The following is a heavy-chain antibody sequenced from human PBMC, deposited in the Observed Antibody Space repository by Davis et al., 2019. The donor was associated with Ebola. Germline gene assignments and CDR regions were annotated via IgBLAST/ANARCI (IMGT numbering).Heavy chain of an antibody. CDR1: GFTFSSYS. CDR3: ARAEGFPD. J-gene: IGHJ4*02. Sequence: GESLKISCSASGFTFSSYSMNWVRQAPGKGLEWVSYISGSSSAIYYADSVKGRFTISRDNAKNSLYLQMNSLRAEDTAVYYCARAEGFPDWGQGTLVTVSS. D-gene: IGHD3-10*01. CDR2: ISGSSSAI. V-gene: IGHV3-48*04.